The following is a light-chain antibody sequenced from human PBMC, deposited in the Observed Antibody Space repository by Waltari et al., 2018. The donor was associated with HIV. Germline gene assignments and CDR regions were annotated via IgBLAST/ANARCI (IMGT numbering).Light chain of an antibody. CDR2: WAS. CDR3: QQYYSTPRT. V-gene: IGKV4-1*01. Sequence: DIVMTQSPDSLTVSLGARATINCRSSQSLLYRSNNKHYLAWYQQKPGQPPKLLFYWASTRESGVSNRFSGSESGTNFTLTISDLQADDVALYYCQQYYSTPRTFGQGTRLEI. CDR1: QSLLYRSNNKHY. J-gene: IGKJ2*01.